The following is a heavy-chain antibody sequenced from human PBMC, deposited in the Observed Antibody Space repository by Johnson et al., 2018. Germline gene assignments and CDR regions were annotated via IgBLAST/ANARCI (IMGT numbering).Heavy chain of an antibody. V-gene: IGHV3-48*02. D-gene: IGHD1-1*01. Sequence: VQLVESGGGLVQPGGSLRLSCAASGFNFHSYSMNWVRQDPGKGLEWVSWSSYGGAIYYANSVKGRCTISRDNARNSRYLQMNGLRDEDTAVYYCTRDCNCGYGMDVWGQGTTVTVSS. CDR1: GFNFHSYS. J-gene: IGHJ6*02. CDR2: SSYGGAI. CDR3: TRDCNCGYGMDV.